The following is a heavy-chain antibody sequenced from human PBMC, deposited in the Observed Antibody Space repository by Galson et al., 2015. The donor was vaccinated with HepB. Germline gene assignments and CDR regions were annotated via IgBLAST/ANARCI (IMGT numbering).Heavy chain of an antibody. J-gene: IGHJ6*02. Sequence: SVKVSCKASGYTFTSYYMHWVRQAPGQGLEWMGIINPSGGSTSYAQKLQGRVTMTRDTSTSTVYMELSSPRSEDAAVYYCARREMATHYYYYGMDVWGQGTTVTVSS. V-gene: IGHV1-46*04. CDR3: ARREMATHYYYYGMDV. D-gene: IGHD5-24*01. CDR1: GYTFTSYY. CDR2: INPSGGST.